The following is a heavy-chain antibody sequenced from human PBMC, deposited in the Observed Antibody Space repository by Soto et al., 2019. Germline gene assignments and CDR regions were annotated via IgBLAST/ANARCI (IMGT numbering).Heavy chain of an antibody. V-gene: IGHV1-18*01. CDR3: ARLCSGYVIGWFDP. J-gene: IGHJ5*02. CDR1: GYTFTSYG. Sequence: QVQLVQSGAEVKKPGASVKVSCKASGYTFTSYGITWVRQAPGQGLEWMGWISAYNGNTNYAQKLQGRVTMTTDTSTRTAYMELRSLSSDDTAVYYCARLCSGYVIGWFDPWGQGTLVTVSS. CDR2: ISAYNGNT. D-gene: IGHD5-12*01.